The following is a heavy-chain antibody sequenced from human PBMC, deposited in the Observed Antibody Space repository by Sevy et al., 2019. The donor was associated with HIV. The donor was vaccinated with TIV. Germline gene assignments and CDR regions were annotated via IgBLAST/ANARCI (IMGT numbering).Heavy chain of an antibody. Sequence: ASVKVSCKASGYTFTGYYMHWVRQAPGQGLEWMGWINPNSGGTNNAQKLQGRVTMTRDTSISTAYMELSRLRSDDTGVYYCARGLFTGSGSPFDYWGQGTLVTVSS. CDR2: INPNSGGT. CDR3: ARGLFTGSGSPFDY. J-gene: IGHJ4*02. CDR1: GYTFTGYY. D-gene: IGHD3-10*01. V-gene: IGHV1-2*02.